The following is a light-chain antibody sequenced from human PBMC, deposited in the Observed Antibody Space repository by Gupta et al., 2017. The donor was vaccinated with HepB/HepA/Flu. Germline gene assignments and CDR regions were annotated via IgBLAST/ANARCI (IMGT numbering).Light chain of an antibody. CDR3: QVWDSSHDHAV. CDR2: DDR. Sequence: SYVLTQPPSVSVAPGETARITCGGNNIGSKSVHWYQQKPGQAPVLVVYDDRDRPSGIPERFSGSNSENTATLTISRVEAVDEADYYCQVWDSSHDHAVFGGGTQLTVL. V-gene: IGLV3-21*02. CDR1: NIGSKS. J-gene: IGLJ7*01.